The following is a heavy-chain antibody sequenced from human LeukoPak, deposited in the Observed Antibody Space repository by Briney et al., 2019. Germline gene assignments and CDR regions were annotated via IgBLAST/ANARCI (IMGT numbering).Heavy chain of an antibody. Sequence: ASVKVSCKASGYTFTSYYMHWVRQAPGLGLEWMGIINPSAGSTNYAQKFQGRVTMTTDTSTSTAYMELRSLRSDDTAVYYCARASYGDYPGDAFDIWGQGTMVTVSS. CDR3: ARASYGDYPGDAFDI. J-gene: IGHJ3*02. D-gene: IGHD4-17*01. V-gene: IGHV1-46*01. CDR1: GYTFTSYY. CDR2: INPSAGST.